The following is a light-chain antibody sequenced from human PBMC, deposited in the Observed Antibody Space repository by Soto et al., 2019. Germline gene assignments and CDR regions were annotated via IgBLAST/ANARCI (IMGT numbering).Light chain of an antibody. V-gene: IGLV2-18*02. CDR1: SSDVGAYNR. J-gene: IGLJ3*02. CDR2: EVT. Sequence: QSALTQPPSVSGSPGQSVTMSCTGSSSDVGAYNRVSWYRQPPGTAPKLMIYEVTHRPSGVPDRFSGSKSGNTASLTISGLQAEDEADYYCSSFTSSYTCVFGGGTKLTAL. CDR3: SSFTSSYTCV.